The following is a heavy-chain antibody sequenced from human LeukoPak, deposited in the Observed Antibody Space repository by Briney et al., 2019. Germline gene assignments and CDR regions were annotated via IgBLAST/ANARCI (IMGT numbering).Heavy chain of an antibody. CDR2: IYYSGST. CDR3: ARNYSGTYGGAFDI. V-gene: IGHV4-39*01. CDR1: GDSLSSSSYY. J-gene: IGHJ3*02. D-gene: IGHD1-26*01. Sequence: SETLSLTCTVSGDSLSSSSYYWAWIRQPPGKGLAWIGSIYYSGSTSYNPSLKSRVTISVDTSKNQFSLKLSSVTAADTAVYYCARNYSGTYGGAFDIWGQGTMVTVSS.